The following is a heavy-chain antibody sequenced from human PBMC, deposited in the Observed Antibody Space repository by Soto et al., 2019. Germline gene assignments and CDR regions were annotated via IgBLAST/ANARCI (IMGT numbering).Heavy chain of an antibody. Sequence: QVQLVESGGGVVQPGRSLRLSCAATGFTFANYAMHWVRQAPGKGLEWLAVISYDGKDHFCADSVKGRFSISRDNSENTVFLQMNNVRPEDTATYYCATIRELFDYWGQGTLVTVSS. J-gene: IGHJ4*02. CDR1: GFTFANYA. CDR3: ATIRELFDY. V-gene: IGHV3-30*03. D-gene: IGHD3-10*01. CDR2: ISYDGKDH.